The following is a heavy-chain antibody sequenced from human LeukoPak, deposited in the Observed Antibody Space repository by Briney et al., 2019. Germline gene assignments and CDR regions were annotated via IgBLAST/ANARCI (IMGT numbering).Heavy chain of an antibody. CDR2: ISSSSSYI. CDR1: GFTFSSYS. Sequence: GGSLRLSCAASGFTFSSYSMNWVRQAPGKGLEWDSSISSSSSYIYYADSVKGRFTISRDNAKNSLYLQMNSLRAEDTAVYYCARVQHGDYYDSSGYYYDYWGQGTLVTVSS. V-gene: IGHV3-21*01. D-gene: IGHD3-22*01. J-gene: IGHJ4*02. CDR3: ARVQHGDYYDSSGYYYDY.